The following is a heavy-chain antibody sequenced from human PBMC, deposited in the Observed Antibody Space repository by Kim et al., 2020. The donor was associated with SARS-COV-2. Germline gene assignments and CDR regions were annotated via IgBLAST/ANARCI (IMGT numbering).Heavy chain of an antibody. CDR2: ISSSSSTI. CDR1: GFTFSSYS. V-gene: IGHV3-48*02. Sequence: GGSLRLSCAASGFTFSSYSMNWVRQAPGKGLEWVSYISSSSSTIYYADSVKGRFTISRDNAKNSLYLQMNSLRDEDTAVYYCARDLKSRGYSGYDPRYYYYYYGMDVWGQGTTVTVSS. J-gene: IGHJ6*02. CDR3: ARDLKSRGYSGYDPRYYYYYYGMDV. D-gene: IGHD5-12*01.